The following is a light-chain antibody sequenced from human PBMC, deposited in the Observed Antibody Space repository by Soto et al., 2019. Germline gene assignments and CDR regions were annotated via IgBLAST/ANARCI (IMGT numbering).Light chain of an antibody. V-gene: IGKV3-11*01. CDR2: DIS. CDR3: QQHSNRIT. Sequence: EFVLTQSPSTLSLSAGERVIIACRASQSITGSLAWYQQKPGHAPRLLIYDISTRAGAIPAWFSGSWSGTDFTLTVSSLEPEDSALYYCQQHSNRITFGQGTRLEIK. J-gene: IGKJ5*01. CDR1: QSITGS.